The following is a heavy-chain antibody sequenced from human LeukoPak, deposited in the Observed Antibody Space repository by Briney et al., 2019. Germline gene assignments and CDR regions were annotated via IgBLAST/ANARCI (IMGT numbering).Heavy chain of an antibody. V-gene: IGHV1-2*02. CDR1: GYTFTGYY. J-gene: IGHJ3*02. CDR2: INPNSGGT. Sequence: ASVKVSCKASGYTFTGYYMHWVRQAPGQGLEWMGWINPNSGGTNYAQTFQGRVTMTRDTSISTGYMELSRLRLGDTAVYYCARGDSSGWHGAFDIWGQGTMVTASS. CDR3: ARGDSSGWHGAFDI. D-gene: IGHD6-19*01.